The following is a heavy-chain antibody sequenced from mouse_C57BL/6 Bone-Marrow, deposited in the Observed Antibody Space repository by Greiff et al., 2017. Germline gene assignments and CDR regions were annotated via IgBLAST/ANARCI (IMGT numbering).Heavy chain of an antibody. CDR1: GYTFTSYT. CDR3: ARGNYYGSRAY. J-gene: IGHJ3*01. CDR2: INPSSGYT. V-gene: IGHV1-4*01. Sequence: LVESGAELARPGASVKMSCKASGYTFTSYTMHWVKQRPGQGLEWIGYINPSSGYTKYNQKFKDKATLTADKSSSTAYMQLSSLTSEDSAVYYCARGNYYGSRAYWGQGTLVTVSA. D-gene: IGHD1-1*01.